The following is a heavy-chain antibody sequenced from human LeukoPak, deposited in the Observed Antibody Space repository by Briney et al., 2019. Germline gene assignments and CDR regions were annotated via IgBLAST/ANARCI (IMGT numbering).Heavy chain of an antibody. CDR2: ISGSGGNT. V-gene: IGHV3-23*01. CDR3: AKVGSSAKTVTTSVEY. J-gene: IGHJ4*02. D-gene: IGHD4-17*01. Sequence: GGSLRLSCVASGFTFSNFAMTWVRQAPGKGLEWVSAISGSGGNTYYAHSVRGRFTISRDNSKNTLYLQMNSLRAEDSAVYSFAKVGSSAKTVTTSVEYWGQGTLVTVSS. CDR1: GFTFSNFA.